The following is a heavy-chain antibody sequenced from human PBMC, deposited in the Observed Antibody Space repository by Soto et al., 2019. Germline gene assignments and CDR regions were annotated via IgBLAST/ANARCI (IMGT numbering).Heavy chain of an antibody. CDR3: VREASWAFDY. J-gene: IGHJ4*02. D-gene: IGHD2-2*01. CDR1: GASVSSGSYY. V-gene: IGHV4-61*01. CDR2: IYYSGST. Sequence: SETLSLTCTVSGASVSSGSYYWSWIRQPPGEGLEWIGYIYYSGSTEYNPSLKGRVSISVDTSKSQFSLKLSSVTAADTAVYYCVREASWAFDYWGQGTLVTVSS.